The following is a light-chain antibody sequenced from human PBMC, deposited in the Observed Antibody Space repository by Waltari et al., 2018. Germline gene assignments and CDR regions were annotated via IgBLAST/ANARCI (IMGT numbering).Light chain of an antibody. Sequence: QSALTQPPSASGSPGQSVTISCTGISSDVGGYTYLSWYQQHPGKAPKLMIYEVTRRPSGVPDRFSGSKSGNTASLTVSGLQADDEADYYCISYAGSDNLVFGGGTKLTVL. CDR3: ISYAGSDNLV. V-gene: IGLV2-8*01. J-gene: IGLJ2*01. CDR1: SSDVGGYTY. CDR2: EVT.